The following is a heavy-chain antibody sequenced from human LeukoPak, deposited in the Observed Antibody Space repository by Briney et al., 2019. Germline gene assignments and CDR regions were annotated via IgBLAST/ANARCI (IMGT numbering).Heavy chain of an antibody. CDR3: RAAADLSDY. CDR1: GFTFSGSA. CDR2: IRSKADSYTT. J-gene: IGHJ4*02. D-gene: IGHD6-13*01. Sequence: GSLKLSCAASGFTFSGSAMHWVRQASGKGLEWLGRIRSKADSYTTAYAASVKGRFIVSRDDSKNTAYLQMNSLKTEDTAVYYCRAAADLSDYWGQGTLVTVSS. V-gene: IGHV3-73*01.